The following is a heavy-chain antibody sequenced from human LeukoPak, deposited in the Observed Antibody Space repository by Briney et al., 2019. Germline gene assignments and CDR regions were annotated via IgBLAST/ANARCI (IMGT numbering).Heavy chain of an antibody. CDR3: ARDSAWGGDIVVVVAAAFDY. CDR1: GFTFSSYA. CDR2: ISYDGSNK. Sequence: PGGSLRLSCAASGFTFSSYAMHWVRQAPGKGLEWVAVISYDGSNKYYADSVKGRFTISRDNSKNTLYLQMNSLRAEDTAVYYCARDSAWGGDIVVVVAAAFDYWGQGTLVTVSS. D-gene: IGHD2-15*01. J-gene: IGHJ4*02. V-gene: IGHV3-30-3*01.